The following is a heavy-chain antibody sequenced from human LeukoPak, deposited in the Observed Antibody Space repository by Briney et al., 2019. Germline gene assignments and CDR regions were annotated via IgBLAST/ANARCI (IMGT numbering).Heavy chain of an antibody. D-gene: IGHD1-26*01. CDR2: IYYSGST. J-gene: IGHJ3*02. Sequence: SETLSLTCTVSGGSISSYYWSWIRQPPVKGLEWIGYIYYSGSTNYNPSLKSRVTISVDTSKNQFSLKLSSVTAADTAVYYCARGVGATTGDAFDIWGQGTMVTVSS. V-gene: IGHV4-59*08. CDR1: GGSISSYY. CDR3: ARGVGATTGDAFDI.